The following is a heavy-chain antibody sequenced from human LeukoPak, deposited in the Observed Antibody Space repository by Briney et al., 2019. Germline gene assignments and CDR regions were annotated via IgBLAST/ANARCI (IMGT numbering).Heavy chain of an antibody. Sequence: GGSLRLSCVDSGFTFSNYWMQWVRQAPGKGLVWVSRINIDGSTTSYADSVKGRFTVSRDNAKKTLFLQMHSLRAEDTAVYYCARGGYCSGGGCYRGFDYWGRGTLVTVSS. D-gene: IGHD2-15*01. CDR1: GFTFSNYW. V-gene: IGHV3-74*01. J-gene: IGHJ4*02. CDR3: ARGGYCSGGGCYRGFDY. CDR2: INIDGSTT.